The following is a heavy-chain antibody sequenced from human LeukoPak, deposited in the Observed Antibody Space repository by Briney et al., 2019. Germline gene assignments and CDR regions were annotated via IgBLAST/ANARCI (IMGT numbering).Heavy chain of an antibody. J-gene: IGHJ4*02. V-gene: IGHV1-8*02. CDR2: MNPNSGNT. CDR1: GYTFTSYD. CDR3: ARQYYYGSGSWPFDY. Sequence: ASVKVSCKASGYTFTSYDINWVRQATGQGLEWMGWMNPNSGNTGYAQKFQGRVTMTRDTSISTAYMELSRLRSDDTAVYYCARQYYYGSGSWPFDYWGQGTLVTVSS. D-gene: IGHD3-10*01.